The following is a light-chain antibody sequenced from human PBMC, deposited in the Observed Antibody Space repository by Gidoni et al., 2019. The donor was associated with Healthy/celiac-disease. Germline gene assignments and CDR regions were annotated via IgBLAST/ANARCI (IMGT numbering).Light chain of an antibody. CDR2: DVS. CDR1: SSDVGGYNY. J-gene: IGLJ1*01. CDR3: SSYTSSSTLGV. Sequence: QSALTQPASVSGSPGQSIPISCTGTSSDVGGYNYVSWYQQHPGKAPKLMIYDVSNRPSGVSNRFSGSKSGNTASLTISGLQAEDEADYYCSSYTSSSTLGVFGTGTKVTV. V-gene: IGLV2-14*03.